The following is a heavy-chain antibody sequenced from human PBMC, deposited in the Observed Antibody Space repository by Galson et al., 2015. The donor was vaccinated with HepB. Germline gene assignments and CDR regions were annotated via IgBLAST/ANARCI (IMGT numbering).Heavy chain of an antibody. CDR2: INPSGGSP. CDR3: ARATGYDLGSGWLLEY. Sequence: SVKVSCKASGYTFTSYYMHWVRQAPGQGLEWMGIINPSGGSPSYAQNFQGRVTMTRDTSTSTAYMELSSLRSEDAAVYYCARATGYDLGSGWLLEYCGQGALVTVSS. J-gene: IGHJ4*02. CDR1: GYTFTSYY. D-gene: IGHD6-19*01. V-gene: IGHV1-46*01.